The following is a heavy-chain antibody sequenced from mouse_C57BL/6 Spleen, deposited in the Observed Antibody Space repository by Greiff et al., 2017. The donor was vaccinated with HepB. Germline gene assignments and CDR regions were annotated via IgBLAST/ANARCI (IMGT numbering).Heavy chain of an antibody. V-gene: IGHV1-64*01. CDR1: GYTFTSYW. Sequence: QVQLQQPGAELVKPGASVKLSCKASGYTFTSYWMHWVKQRPGQGLEWIGMIHPNSGSTNYNEKFKSKATLTVDKSSSTAYMQLSSLTSEDSAVYYCARNPYLSSGAMDYWGQGTSVTVSS. CDR2: IHPNSGST. CDR3: ARNPYLSSGAMDY. D-gene: IGHD2-3*01. J-gene: IGHJ4*01.